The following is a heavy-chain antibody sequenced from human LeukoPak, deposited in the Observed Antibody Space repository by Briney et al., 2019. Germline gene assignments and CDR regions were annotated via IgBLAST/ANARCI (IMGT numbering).Heavy chain of an antibody. Sequence: ASVKVSCKASGYTFTSYDINWLRQATGQGLEWMGWMNPNSGNTGYAQKFQGRVTITRNTSISTAYMELSSLRSEDTAVYYCARHAKIIGFDPWGQGTLVTVSS. CDR2: MNPNSGNT. CDR1: GYTFTSYD. CDR3: ARHAKIIGFDP. J-gene: IGHJ5*02. V-gene: IGHV1-8*01.